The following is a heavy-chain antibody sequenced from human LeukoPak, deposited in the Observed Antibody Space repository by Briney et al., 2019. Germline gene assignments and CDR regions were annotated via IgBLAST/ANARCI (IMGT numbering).Heavy chain of an antibody. CDR1: GYTFTSYY. V-gene: IGHV1-46*01. CDR3: AREYYYGSGSYPHFDY. CDR2: INPSGGST. Sequence: ASVKVSCKASGYTFTSYYMHWVRQAPGQGLEWMGIINPSGGSTSYAQKFQGRVTMTRDMSTSTVYMELSSLRSEDTAVYHCAREYYYGSGSYPHFDYWGQGTLVTVSS. J-gene: IGHJ4*02. D-gene: IGHD3-10*01.